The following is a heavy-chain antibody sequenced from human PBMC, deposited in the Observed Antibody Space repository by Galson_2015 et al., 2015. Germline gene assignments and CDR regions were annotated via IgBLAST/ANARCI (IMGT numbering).Heavy chain of an antibody. V-gene: IGHV3-21*01. Sequence: SLILSCSASYFPFRISSLSWFRHPPGKGLEWVSSISSTTTYIYYADSVKGRFTISRDNAKNSLYLQMNSLGAEDTAVYYCARQIMDYDFWSGHYPTNCDYWGQGTLVTVSS. CDR2: ISSTTTYI. CDR3: ARQIMDYDFWSGHYPTNCDY. CDR1: YFPFRISS. D-gene: IGHD3-3*01. J-gene: IGHJ4*02.